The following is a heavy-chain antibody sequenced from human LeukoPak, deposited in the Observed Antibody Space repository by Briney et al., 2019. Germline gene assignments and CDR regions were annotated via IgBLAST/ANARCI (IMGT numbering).Heavy chain of an antibody. CDR1: GYSISSGYY. V-gene: IGHV4-38-2*02. D-gene: IGHD2-21*01. J-gene: IGHJ4*02. CDR3: AADPLWSSGAY. Sequence: KTSETLSLTCTVSGYSISSGYYWSWVRQPAGKGLEWIGRINIGGTANNNPSLESRITISIDTSKNQFSLRLSSVTAADTAVYYCAADPLWSSGAYWGRGTLVTVSS. CDR2: INIGGTA.